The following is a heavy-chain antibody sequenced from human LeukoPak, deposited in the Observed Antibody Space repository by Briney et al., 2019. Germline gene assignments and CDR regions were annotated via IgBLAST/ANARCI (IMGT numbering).Heavy chain of an antibody. CDR2: ISYDGNIK. D-gene: IGHD1-26*01. Sequence: GGSLRLSCAASGLTFSSYAMHWVRQAPGKGLEWVASISYDGNIKYYADSVKGRFTISRDNSRNTLFLKMSSLKIGDTAVFYCARNLGGFGGATPLDYWGQGTLITVSS. CDR1: GLTFSSYA. CDR3: ARNLGGFGGATPLDY. V-gene: IGHV3-30*04. J-gene: IGHJ4*02.